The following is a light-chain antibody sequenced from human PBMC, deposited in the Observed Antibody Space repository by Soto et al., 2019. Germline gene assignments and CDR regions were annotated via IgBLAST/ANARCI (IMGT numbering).Light chain of an antibody. Sequence: QSALTQRRSVSGSPGQSVTISCTGTSSDVGGYNYVSWYQHHPGKAPKLMIYDVSKRPSGVPDRFSGSKSGNTASLTISGLQAEDEAEYYCCSYAGSYTYVFGTGTKLTVL. J-gene: IGLJ1*01. CDR1: SSDVGGYNY. V-gene: IGLV2-11*01. CDR3: CSYAGSYTYV. CDR2: DVS.